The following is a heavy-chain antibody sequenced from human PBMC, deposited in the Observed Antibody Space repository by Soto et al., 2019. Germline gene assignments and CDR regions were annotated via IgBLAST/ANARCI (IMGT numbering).Heavy chain of an antibody. CDR3: ARDPHYYDSSSYYYEYNFYGIDP. V-gene: IGHV4-39*02. Sequence: SETLSLTCTVSGGSISSSSYYWGWIRQPPGKGLEWIGSIYYSGSTYYNPSLKSRVTISVDTSKNQFSLKLSSVTAADTAVYYGARDPHYYDSSSYYYEYNFYGIDPWGQGTLVTVSS. J-gene: IGHJ5*01. CDR2: IYYSGST. D-gene: IGHD3-22*01. CDR1: GGSISSSSYY.